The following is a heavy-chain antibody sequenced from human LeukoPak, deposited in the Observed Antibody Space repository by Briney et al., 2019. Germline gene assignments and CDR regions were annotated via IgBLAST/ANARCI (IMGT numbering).Heavy chain of an antibody. D-gene: IGHD3-10*01. V-gene: IGHV4-34*01. CDR3: ARLAAPMVRGAKPLLIRHMDV. J-gene: IGHJ6*03. Sequence: SETLSLTCAVYGGSFSGYYWSWIRQPPGRGLEWIGEINHSGGTNYNPSLKSRVTISVDTSKNQFSLKLSSVTAADTAVYYCARLAAPMVRGAKPLLIRHMDVWGKGTTVTVSS. CDR1: GGSFSGYY. CDR2: INHSGGT.